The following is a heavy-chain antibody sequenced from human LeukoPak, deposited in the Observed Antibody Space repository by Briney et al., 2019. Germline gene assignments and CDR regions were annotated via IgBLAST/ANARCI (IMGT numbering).Heavy chain of an antibody. D-gene: IGHD4-23*01. CDR1: GGSVSSSTYY. J-gene: IGHJ4*02. CDR2: IYYSGST. CDR3: ARRRGGNNYYFDY. Sequence: RTSETLSLTCTVSGGSVSSSTYYWGWIRQPPGKGLEWIGSIYYSGSTYYNPSLKSRVTISVDTSKNQFSLKLSSVTAADTAVYYCARRRGGNNYYFDYWGQGTLVTVSS. V-gene: IGHV4-39*07.